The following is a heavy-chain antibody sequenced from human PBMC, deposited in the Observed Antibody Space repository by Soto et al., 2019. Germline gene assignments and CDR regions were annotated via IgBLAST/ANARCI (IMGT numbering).Heavy chain of an antibody. CDR3: ARNVVVPAPAAFDI. V-gene: IGHV4-39*01. D-gene: IGHD2-2*01. CDR2: IYYSGNT. J-gene: IGHJ3*02. CDR1: GGSISSSSYY. Sequence: SETLSLTCTVSGGSISSSSYYWGWIRQPPGKGLEWIGSIYYSGNTYYNPSLKSRVTISVDTSKNQFSLKLISVTAADTAVYYCARNVVVPAPAAFDIWGQGTMVTVSS.